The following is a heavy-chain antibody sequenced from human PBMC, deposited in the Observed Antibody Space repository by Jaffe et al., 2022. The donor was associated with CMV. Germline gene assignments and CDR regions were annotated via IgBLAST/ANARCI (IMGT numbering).Heavy chain of an antibody. J-gene: IGHJ5*02. CDR1: GGSISSSSYY. V-gene: IGHV4-39*01. CDR3: ARHLRAGGNQGGGYNWFDP. Sequence: QLQLQESGPGLVKPSETLSLTCTVSGGSISSSSYYWGWIRQPPGKGLEWIGSIYYSGSTYYNPSLKSRVTISVDTSKNQFSLKLSSVTAADTAVYYCARHLRAGGNQGGGYNWFDPWGQGTLVTVSS. D-gene: IGHD2-15*01. CDR2: IYYSGST.